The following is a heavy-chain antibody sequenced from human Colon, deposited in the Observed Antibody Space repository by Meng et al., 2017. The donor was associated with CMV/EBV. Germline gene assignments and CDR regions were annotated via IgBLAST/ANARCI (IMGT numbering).Heavy chain of an antibody. V-gene: IGHV3-11*01. J-gene: IGHJ5*02. CDR1: GFTFTDYY. CDR2: ISSSGSTM. D-gene: IGHD1-1*01. Sequence: GESLKISCAASGFTFTDYYMNWIRQAPGKGLEWVSYISSSGSTMYYADSVKGRFTISRDNAKNSLYLQMNSLRAEDTAVYYCAGLYGTYFSSWFDPWGQGTLVTVSS. CDR3: AGLYGTYFSSWFDP.